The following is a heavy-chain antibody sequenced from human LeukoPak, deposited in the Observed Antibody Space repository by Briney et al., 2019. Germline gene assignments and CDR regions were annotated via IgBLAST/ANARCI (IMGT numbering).Heavy chain of an antibody. CDR1: GFTFSSYG. V-gene: IGHV3-33*06. D-gene: IGHD3-22*01. CDR2: IWYDGSNK. Sequence: GGSLRLSCAASGFTFSSYGMHWVRQAPGKGLEWVAVIWYDGSNKYYADSVKGRFTISRDNSENTLYLQMNSLRAEDTAVYYCAKNSGYSEIDYWGQGTLVTVSS. CDR3: AKNSGYSEIDY. J-gene: IGHJ4*02.